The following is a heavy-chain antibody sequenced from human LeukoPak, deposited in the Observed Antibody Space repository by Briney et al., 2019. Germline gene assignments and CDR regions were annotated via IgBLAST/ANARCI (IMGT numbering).Heavy chain of an antibody. CDR3: ACVYYYGSSGYYPAYDY. D-gene: IGHD3-22*01. V-gene: IGHV3-53*04. J-gene: IGHJ4*02. Sequence: GGSLRLSCAVSGVTVSSNYMSWVCQGPRQGLGRVSVIYSCDSTYYPDSVKRRFTISRHDYTNTLYLQMNSLCVDDTAVYYCACVYYYGSSGYYPAYDYWGQGTLVTVSS. CDR2: IYSCDST. CDR1: GVTVSSNY.